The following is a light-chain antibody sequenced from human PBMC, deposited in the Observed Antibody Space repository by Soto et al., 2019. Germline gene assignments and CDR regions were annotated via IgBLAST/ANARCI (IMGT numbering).Light chain of an antibody. V-gene: IGKV3-15*01. CDR1: QSVGSY. Sequence: DIVLTQSPATLSLSPGERATLSCRASQSVGSYLVWYQHKPGQAPRLLFYDASTRATGIPARFSGSGSGTEFTLTISSLQSEDFAVYYCQQYNDWPSITFGQGTRLEI. CDR2: DAS. J-gene: IGKJ5*01. CDR3: QQYNDWPSIT.